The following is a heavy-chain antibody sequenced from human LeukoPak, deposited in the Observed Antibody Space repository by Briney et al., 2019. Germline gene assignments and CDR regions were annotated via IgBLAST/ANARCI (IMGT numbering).Heavy chain of an antibody. D-gene: IGHD2-8*01. CDR2: ISYDGSNK. CDR3: ARDLGYCTNGVCPYYFDY. V-gene: IGHV3-30*03. CDR1: GFTFSSYG. J-gene: IGHJ4*01. Sequence: GGSLRLSCAASGFTFSSYGMHWVRQAPGKGLEWVAVISYDGSNKYYADSVKGRFTISRDNSKNTLYLQMNSLRAEDTAVYYCARDLGYCTNGVCPYYFDYWGQEPWSPSPQ.